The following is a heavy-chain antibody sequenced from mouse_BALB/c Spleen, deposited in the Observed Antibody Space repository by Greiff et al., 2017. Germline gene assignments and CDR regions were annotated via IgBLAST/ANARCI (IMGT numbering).Heavy chain of an antibody. CDR2: ISSGGSYT. J-gene: IGHJ3*01. V-gene: IGHV5-9-4*01. CDR3: ARRDYDWFAY. Sequence: EVKLMESGGGLVKPGGSLKLSCAASGFTFSSYAMSWVRQSPEKRLEWVAEISSGGSYTYYPDTVTGRFTISRDNAKNTLYLEMSSLRSEDTAMYYCARRDYDWFAYWGQGTLVTVSA. CDR1: GFTFSSYA. D-gene: IGHD2-4*01.